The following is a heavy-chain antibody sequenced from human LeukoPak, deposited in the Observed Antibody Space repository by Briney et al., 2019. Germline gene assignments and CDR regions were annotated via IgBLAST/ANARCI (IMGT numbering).Heavy chain of an antibody. CDR1: GFTFRTYA. CDR3: ARDSGSYLQPTDY. J-gene: IGHJ4*02. Sequence: GGSLRLSCAASGFTFRTYAMTWVRQAPGKGLEWVSSITGDGGSTYHADSVKGRFSISRDNSKNTLYLQMDSLRAEDTAVYHCARDSGSYLQPTDYWGQGTLVTVSS. V-gene: IGHV3-23*01. CDR2: ITGDGGST. D-gene: IGHD1-26*01.